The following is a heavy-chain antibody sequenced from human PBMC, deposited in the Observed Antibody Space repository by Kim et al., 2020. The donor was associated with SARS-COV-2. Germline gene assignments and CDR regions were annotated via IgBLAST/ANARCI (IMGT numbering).Heavy chain of an antibody. J-gene: IGHJ5*02. CDR3: ARGLTMIVVVISGGWFDP. CDR2: IYYSGST. V-gene: IGHV4-39*01. Sequence: SETLSLTCTVSGGSISSSSYYWGWRRQPPGKGLEWIGSIYYSGSTYYNPSIKSRVTISVDTSKNQFSLMLSSVTAEDTAVYYCARGLTMIVVVISGGWFDPWGQGTLVTVSS. D-gene: IGHD3-22*01. CDR1: GGSISSSSYY.